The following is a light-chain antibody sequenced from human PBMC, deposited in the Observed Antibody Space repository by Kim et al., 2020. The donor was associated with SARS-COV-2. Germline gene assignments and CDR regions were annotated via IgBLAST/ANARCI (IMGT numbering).Light chain of an antibody. J-gene: IGLJ2*01. CDR1: SSGVGAYNY. V-gene: IGLV2-8*01. Sequence: QSVTISCTGTSSGVGAYNYVSWYQQHPGKAPKLMIYEVSKRPSGVPDRFSGSKSGNTASLTVSGLQAEDEADYYCSSYAGTNNYVVFGGGTQLTVL. CDR3: SSYAGTNNYVV. CDR2: EVS.